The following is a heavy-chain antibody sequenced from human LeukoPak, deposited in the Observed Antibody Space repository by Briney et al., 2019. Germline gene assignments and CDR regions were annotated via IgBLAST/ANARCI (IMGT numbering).Heavy chain of an antibody. J-gene: IGHJ4*02. Sequence: GGSLRLSCIVSGFTFSNAWLSWVRQAPGKGLEWVSAISGSGGSTYYADSVKGRFTISRDNSKNTLYLQMNSLRAEDTAVYYCAKAPYYDSSGYLDYWGQGTLVTVSS. D-gene: IGHD3-22*01. V-gene: IGHV3-23*01. CDR1: GFTFSNAW. CDR3: AKAPYYDSSGYLDY. CDR2: ISGSGGST.